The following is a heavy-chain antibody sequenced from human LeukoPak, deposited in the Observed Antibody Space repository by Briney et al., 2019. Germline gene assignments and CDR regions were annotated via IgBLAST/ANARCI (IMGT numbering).Heavy chain of an antibody. CDR1: GGSISSYY. J-gene: IGHJ6*02. Sequence: SETLSLTCTVSGGSISSYYWSWIRQAPGKGLEWIAYIYYTGTTDYNPSLKSRVTITLDTSKNQFSLKLNSVTAADTAVYYCARSYDNRGYFYYGMDVWGQGTTVTVSS. CDR3: ARSYDNRGYFYYGMDV. CDR2: IYYTGTT. V-gene: IGHV4-59*01. D-gene: IGHD3-22*01.